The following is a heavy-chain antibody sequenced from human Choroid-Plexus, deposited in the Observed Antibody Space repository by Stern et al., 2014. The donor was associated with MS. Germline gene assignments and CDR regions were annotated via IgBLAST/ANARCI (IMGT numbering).Heavy chain of an antibody. J-gene: IGHJ2*01. Sequence: QVQLVQSGGGVVQPGRPLRLSCVASGFTFGSCAMHWVRQAPGKGREWVAGVSYDGSNKYYADSVKGRFTISRDNSQNTLYMQMSSLRPEDTAVYYCAKDRQYLTYF. CDR3: AKDRQYLTYF. CDR2: VSYDGSNK. CDR1: GFTFGSCA. D-gene: IGHD2/OR15-2a*01. V-gene: IGHV3-30*18.